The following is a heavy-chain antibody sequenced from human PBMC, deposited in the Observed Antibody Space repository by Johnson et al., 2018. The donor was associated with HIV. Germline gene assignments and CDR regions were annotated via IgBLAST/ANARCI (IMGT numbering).Heavy chain of an antibody. J-gene: IGHJ3*02. Sequence: QVQLVASGGGVVQPGRSLRLSCAASGFTFSSYGMHWVRQAPGKGLEWVAVIWYDGSNKYYADSVKGRFTISRDNSKNTLYLQMNSLRAEDTAVYYCAKDLGTGDDAFDICGQGTMVTVSS. CDR1: GFTFSSYG. CDR2: IWYDGSNK. V-gene: IGHV3-33*06. CDR3: AKDLGTGDDAFDI. D-gene: IGHD7-27*01.